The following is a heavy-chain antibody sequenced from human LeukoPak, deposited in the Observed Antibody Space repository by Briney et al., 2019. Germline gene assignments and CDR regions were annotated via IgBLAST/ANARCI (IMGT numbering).Heavy chain of an antibody. Sequence: SETLSLTCTVSGGSISSYYWSWIRQPPGKGLEWIGYIYYSGSTNYNPSLKSRVTISVDTSKNQFSLKLSSVTAADTAVYYCARGVSGVAAAGTLYYYYYMDVWGKGTTVTVSS. D-gene: IGHD6-13*01. CDR3: ARGVSGVAAAGTLYYYYYMDV. J-gene: IGHJ6*03. V-gene: IGHV4-59*12. CDR2: IYYSGST. CDR1: GGSISSYY.